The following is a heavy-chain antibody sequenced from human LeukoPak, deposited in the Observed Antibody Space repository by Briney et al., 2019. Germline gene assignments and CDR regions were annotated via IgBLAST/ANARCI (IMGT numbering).Heavy chain of an antibody. J-gene: IGHJ4*02. Sequence: GGSLRLSCAASGFTFSSYSMSWVRQAPGRGLEWVSSISSSSTYRYYAASVKGRFTISRDNAKNSLYLQMNSLRAEDTALYYCARGRYSGSYLLDYWGQGTLVTVSS. CDR2: ISSSSTYR. D-gene: IGHD1-26*01. CDR3: ARGRYSGSYLLDY. CDR1: GFTFSSYS. V-gene: IGHV3-21*01.